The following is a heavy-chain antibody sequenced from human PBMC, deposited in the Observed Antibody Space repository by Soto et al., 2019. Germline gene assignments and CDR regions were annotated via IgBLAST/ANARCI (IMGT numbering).Heavy chain of an antibody. J-gene: IGHJ4*02. V-gene: IGHV3-7*01. D-gene: IGHD2-2*01. Sequence: PGGSLRLSCAASGFTFSSYAMHWVRQAPGKGLEWVAKIKKDGSEKYYVDSVKGRFTISRDNARSSLYLQMNSLTADDTAVYYCATNAFWGQGSLVTVS. CDR3: ATNAF. CDR1: GFTFSSYA. CDR2: IKKDGSEK.